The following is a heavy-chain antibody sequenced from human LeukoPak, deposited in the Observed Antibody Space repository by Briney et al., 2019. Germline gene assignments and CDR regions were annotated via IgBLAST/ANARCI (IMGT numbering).Heavy chain of an antibody. CDR3: ARVAARVSLDY. D-gene: IGHD2-15*01. J-gene: IGHJ4*02. Sequence: GGSLRLSCAAPGFTFSSYGMHWVRQAPGRGLEYVSAISSNGDNTYYANSVKGRFTISRDNSKNTLYLQMGSLRAEDMAVYYCARVAARVSLDYWGQGTLVTVSS. CDR1: GFTFSSYG. V-gene: IGHV3-64*01. CDR2: ISSNGDNT.